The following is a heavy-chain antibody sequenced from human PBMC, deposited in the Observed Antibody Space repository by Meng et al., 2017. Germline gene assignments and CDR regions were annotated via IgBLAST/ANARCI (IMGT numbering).Heavy chain of an antibody. CDR2: IYYSGST. D-gene: IGHD2-15*01. J-gene: IGHJ4*02. CDR3: ARDCSGGSCYSIGV. CDR1: GGSVSSGSYY. V-gene: IGHV4-61*01. Sequence: QVRRQDSGPGLVRPSGTLSLTCTVSGGSVSSGSYYGSWIRQPPGKGLEWIGYIYYSGSTNYNPSLKSRVTISVDTSKNQFSLKLSSVTAADTAVYYCARDCSGGSCYSIGVWGQGTLVTVSS.